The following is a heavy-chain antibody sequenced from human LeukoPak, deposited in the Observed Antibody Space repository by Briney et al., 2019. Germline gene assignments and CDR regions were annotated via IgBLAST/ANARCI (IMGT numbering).Heavy chain of an antibody. CDR3: ARGARGAGILYYFDY. D-gene: IGHD3-10*01. Sequence: EASVKVSCKASGYTFTSYYMHWVRQAPGRGLEWMGIINPSGGSTSYAQKFQGRVTMTRDTSTSTVYMELSSLRSEDTAVYYCARGARGAGILYYFDYWGQGTLVTVSS. CDR2: INPSGGST. J-gene: IGHJ4*02. CDR1: GYTFTSYY. V-gene: IGHV1-46*01.